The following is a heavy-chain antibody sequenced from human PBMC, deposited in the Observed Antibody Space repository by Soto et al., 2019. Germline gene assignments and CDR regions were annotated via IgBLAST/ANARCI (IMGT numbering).Heavy chain of an antibody. J-gene: IGHJ5*02. CDR3: ARGEYSSSYWFDP. D-gene: IGHD6-6*01. CDR1: GGSISSGGYY. V-gene: IGHV4-31*03. Sequence: KPSETLSLTCTVSGGSISSGGYYWSWIRQHPGKGLEWIGYIYYSGSTYYNPSLKSRVTISVDTSKNQFSLKLSSVTAADTAVYYCARGEYSSSYWFDPWGQGTLVTVSS. CDR2: IYYSGST.